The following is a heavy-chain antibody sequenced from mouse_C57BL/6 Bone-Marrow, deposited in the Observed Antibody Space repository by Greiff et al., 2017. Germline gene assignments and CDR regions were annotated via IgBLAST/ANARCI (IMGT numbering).Heavy chain of an antibody. CDR3: ARSPFITTVPYFDY. Sequence: QVQLQQSGAELVKPGASVKLSCKASGYTFTSYWMQWVKQRPGQGLEWIGEIDPSDSYTNYNQKFKGKATLTVDTSSSTAYMQLSSLTSEDSAVYYCARSPFITTVPYFDYWGQGTTLTVSS. CDR2: IDPSDSYT. D-gene: IGHD1-1*01. V-gene: IGHV1-50*01. J-gene: IGHJ2*01. CDR1: GYTFTSYW.